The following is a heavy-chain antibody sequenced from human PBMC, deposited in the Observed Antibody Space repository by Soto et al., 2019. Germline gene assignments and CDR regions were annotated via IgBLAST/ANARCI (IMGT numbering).Heavy chain of an antibody. CDR1: GGSINTYY. D-gene: IGHD6-19*01. J-gene: IGHJ4*02. Sequence: SETLSLTWTVSGGSINTYYWSWIRQPPGKGLERIGYVDYSGNSDSSPSLKSRVTISIDTSKKQVSLKLNSVTAADTAVYYCARNWFSVAGRFHFDYWGQGIPVTVSS. CDR3: ARNWFSVAGRFHFDY. CDR2: VDYSGNS. V-gene: IGHV4-59*01.